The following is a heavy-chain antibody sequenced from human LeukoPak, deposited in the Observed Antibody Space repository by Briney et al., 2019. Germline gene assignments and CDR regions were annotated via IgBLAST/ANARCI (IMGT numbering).Heavy chain of an antibody. CDR2: ISGSGGST. J-gene: IGHJ4*02. V-gene: IGHV3-23*01. CDR1: GFTFSSYA. CDR3: AKDWDIVVVVAATIFDY. D-gene: IGHD2-15*01. Sequence: PGGSLRLSCAASGFTFSSYAMSWVRQAPGKGLEWVSAISGSGGSTYYADSVKGRFTISRDNSKNTLYLQMNGLRAEDTAVYYCAKDWDIVVVVAATIFDYWGQGTLVTVPS.